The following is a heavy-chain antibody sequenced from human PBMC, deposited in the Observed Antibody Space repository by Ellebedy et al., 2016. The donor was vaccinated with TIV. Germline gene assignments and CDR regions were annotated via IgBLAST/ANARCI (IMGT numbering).Heavy chain of an antibody. D-gene: IGHD2-15*01. Sequence: GESLKISCAASGFSFSIYAMHWVRQAPGKGLEWVAAISYHGDNKYYADSVRGRLTISRDNPKNTLYLQMDSLRAGDTAVYYCVRDVDYCSGGSCYSGRAFDNWGQGALVTVSS. CDR1: GFSFSIYA. V-gene: IGHV3-30*04. J-gene: IGHJ4*02. CDR2: ISYHGDNK. CDR3: VRDVDYCSGGSCYSGRAFDN.